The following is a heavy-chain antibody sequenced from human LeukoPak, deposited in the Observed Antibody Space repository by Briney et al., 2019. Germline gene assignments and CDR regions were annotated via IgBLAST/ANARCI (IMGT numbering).Heavy chain of an antibody. V-gene: IGHV3-23*01. D-gene: IGHD7-27*01. Sequence: GGSLRLSCAASGFTFSNYVMNWVRQAPGKGLEGVSSITGSGGTTNYADSVKGRFTISRDNSKNTLYLQMNSLRAEDTAIYYCAKDGPDWGSYFDCWGQGTLVTVSS. CDR3: AKDGPDWGSYFDC. J-gene: IGHJ4*02. CDR2: ITGSGGTT. CDR1: GFTFSNYV.